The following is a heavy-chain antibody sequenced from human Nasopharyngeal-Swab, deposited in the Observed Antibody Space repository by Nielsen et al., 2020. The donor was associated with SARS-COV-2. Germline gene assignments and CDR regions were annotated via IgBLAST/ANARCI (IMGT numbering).Heavy chain of an antibody. Sequence: WIRQPPGKGLEWVSYISSSGSTRYYADSVKGRFTISRDNAKNSLYLQMNSLRAEDTAVYYCARDYCSSTSCYDNWGQGTLVTVSS. V-gene: IGHV3-48*03. CDR3: ARDYCSSTSCYDN. D-gene: IGHD2-2*01. J-gene: IGHJ4*02. CDR2: ISSSGSTR.